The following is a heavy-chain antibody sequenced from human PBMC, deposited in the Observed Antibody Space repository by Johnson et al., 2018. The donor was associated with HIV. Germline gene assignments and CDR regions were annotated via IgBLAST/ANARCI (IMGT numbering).Heavy chain of an antibody. CDR3: ARDVGAFDI. Sequence: QVQLVESGGGVVQPGRSLRLSCAASGFTFSSHAMHWVRQAPGKGLEWVAVISYDGSNKYYADSVEGRFTISRDNSKNTLYLQMDSLRTEDTAVYYCARDVGAFDIWGQGTMVTVSS. CDR1: GFTFSSHA. V-gene: IGHV3-30*04. J-gene: IGHJ3*02. CDR2: ISYDGSNK.